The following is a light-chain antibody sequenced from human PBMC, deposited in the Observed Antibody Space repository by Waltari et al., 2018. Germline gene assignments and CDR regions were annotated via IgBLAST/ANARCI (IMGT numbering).Light chain of an antibody. CDR2: AAS. CDR1: QGISNS. CDR3: QQYHNTPFT. V-gene: IGKV1-NL1*01. J-gene: IGKJ3*01. Sequence: DIQMTQSPPSLSASVGERVTITCRASQGISNSLAWFQQKAGKAPTLLLYAASRLESGAPSRFSGSGSGTDYTLTISSLQPEDFATYYCQQYHNTPFTFGPGTKVDIK.